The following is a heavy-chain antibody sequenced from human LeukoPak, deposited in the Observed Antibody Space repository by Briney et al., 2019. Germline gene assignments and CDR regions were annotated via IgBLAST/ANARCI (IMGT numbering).Heavy chain of an antibody. CDR1: GYTFTGYY. D-gene: IGHD5-24*01. J-gene: IGHJ4*02. CDR2: INPNSGGT. Sequence: ASVKVSCQGSGYTFTGYYMHWVRQAPGQGLEWMGRINPNSGGTNYAQKFQGRVTMTRDTSISTAYKELSRLRSDDTAVYYCARDYREMATIIVFDYWGQGTLVTVSS. CDR3: ARDYREMATIIVFDY. V-gene: IGHV1-2*06.